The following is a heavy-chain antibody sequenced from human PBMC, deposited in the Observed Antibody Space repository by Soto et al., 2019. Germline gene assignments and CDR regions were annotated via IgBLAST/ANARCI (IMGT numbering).Heavy chain of an antibody. J-gene: IGHJ4*02. CDR1: GGSFSGYY. CDR2: INHSGST. D-gene: IGHD2-2*01. CDR3: ARGLANIVVVPAAIFDY. V-gene: IGHV4-34*01. Sequence: PSETLSLTCAVYGGSFSGYYWSWIRQPPGKGLEWIGEINHSGSTNYNPSLKSRVTISVDTSKNQFSLKLSSVTAADTAVYYCARGLANIVVVPAAIFDYWGQGTLVTVSS.